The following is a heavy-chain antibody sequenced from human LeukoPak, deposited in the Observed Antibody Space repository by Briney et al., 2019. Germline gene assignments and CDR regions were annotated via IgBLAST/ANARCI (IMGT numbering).Heavy chain of an antibody. V-gene: IGHV3-53*01. CDR1: GFTVNNNY. J-gene: IGHJ5*01. CDR3: AKWYCTTSTCYYDS. Sequence: GGSLRLSCAASGFTVNNNYMSWVRQAPGKGLEWVSFIYNTGETYYLDSVKGRFTISRDNSKNMLYLQMNSLRADDTAVYYCAKWYCTTSTCYYDSWGQGTLVTVSS. D-gene: IGHD2-8*01. CDR2: IYNTGET.